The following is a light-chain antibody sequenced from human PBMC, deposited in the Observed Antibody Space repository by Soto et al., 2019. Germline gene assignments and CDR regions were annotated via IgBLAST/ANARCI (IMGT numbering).Light chain of an antibody. V-gene: IGKV1-27*01. CDR1: QGINNY. CDR2: AAS. J-gene: IGKJ4*01. Sequence: DIQMTPSPASLSASVVDRVPITCRASQGINNYLAWYQQKPGKVPKFLIYAASTLQSGVPSRFSGSGSGTDFTLTISSLQPEDVATYYCQKYNRVPLTFGGGTKVDIK. CDR3: QKYNRVPLT.